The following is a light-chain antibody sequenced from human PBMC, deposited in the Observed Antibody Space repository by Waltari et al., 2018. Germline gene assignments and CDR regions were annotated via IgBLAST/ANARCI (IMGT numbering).Light chain of an antibody. Sequence: DIVMTQTPLSLSVSPGQPASLPCKSSQGFLHRDGKTYLYWYLKRPGQSPQLLISEVSSRFSGVPDRFSGSGSGTDFTLKISRVEAEDVGLYYCMQGVHLPLTFGGGTKVEIQ. CDR3: MQGVHLPLT. V-gene: IGKV2-29*03. CDR1: QGFLHRDGKTY. J-gene: IGKJ4*01. CDR2: EVS.